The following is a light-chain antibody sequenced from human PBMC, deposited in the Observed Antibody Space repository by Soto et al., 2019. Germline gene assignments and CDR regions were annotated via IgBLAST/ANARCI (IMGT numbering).Light chain of an antibody. J-gene: IGLJ2*01. CDR1: TSNIGAGYD. CDR2: GNS. Sequence: QSVLTQPPSVSGAPGPRVTISCTGSTSNIGAGYDVHWYQQLPGTAPKLFIYGNSNRPSGVPDRFSGSKSGTSASLAITGLQAEDEADYYCQSYDSSLSGVVFGGGTKLTVL. V-gene: IGLV1-40*01. CDR3: QSYDSSLSGVV.